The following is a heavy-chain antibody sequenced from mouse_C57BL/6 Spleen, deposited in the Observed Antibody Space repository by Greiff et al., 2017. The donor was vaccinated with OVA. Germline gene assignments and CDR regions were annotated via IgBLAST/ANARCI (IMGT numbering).Heavy chain of an antibody. Sequence: EVQLVESGPELVKPGASVKISCKASGYSFTGYYMNWVKQSPEKSLEWIGEINPSTGGTTYNQKFKAKATLTVDKSSSTAYMQLKSLTSEDAAVYYCARDFYFDYWGQGTTLTVSS. V-gene: IGHV1-42*01. J-gene: IGHJ2*01. CDR2: INPSTGGT. CDR3: ARDFYFDY. CDR1: GYSFTGYY.